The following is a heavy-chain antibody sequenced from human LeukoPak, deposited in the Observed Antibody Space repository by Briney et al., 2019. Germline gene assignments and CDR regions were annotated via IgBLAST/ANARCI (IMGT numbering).Heavy chain of an antibody. Sequence: SQTLSLTCTVSGGSISSGGYYWSWIRRHPGKGLERIGYIYYSGSTYYNPSLKSRVTISVDTSKNQFSLKLSSVTAADTAVYYCARVNMITFDYWGQGTLVTVSS. D-gene: IGHD3-16*01. CDR2: IYYSGST. CDR1: GGSISSGGYY. V-gene: IGHV4-31*03. J-gene: IGHJ4*02. CDR3: ARVNMITFDY.